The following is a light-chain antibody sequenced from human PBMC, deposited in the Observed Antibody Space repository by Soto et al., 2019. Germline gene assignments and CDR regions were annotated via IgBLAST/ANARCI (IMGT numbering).Light chain of an antibody. V-gene: IGLV2-14*01. Sequence: QSVLTQPASVSGSPGQSITISCTGTSSDVGGYNYVSWYQHHPGKAPQLMIFEVSNRPSGVSNRFSGSKSGNTASLTISGLLAEDEADYYCSSYTGRTTRVFGGGTKLTVL. CDR3: SSYTGRTTRV. J-gene: IGLJ3*02. CDR2: EVS. CDR1: SSDVGGYNY.